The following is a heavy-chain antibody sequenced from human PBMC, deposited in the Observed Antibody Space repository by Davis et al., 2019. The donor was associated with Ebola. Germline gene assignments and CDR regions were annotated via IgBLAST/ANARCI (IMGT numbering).Heavy chain of an antibody. V-gene: IGHV3-64*01. J-gene: IGHJ5*01. CDR2: ISSNGGST. CDR3: AKGPGVHPPQPFSPSSPVRIPYDS. D-gene: IGHD3-10*01. CDR1: GFTVSSNY. Sequence: PGGSLRLSCAASGFTVSSNYMSWVRQAPGKGLEYVSAISSNGGSTYYANSVKGRFTISRDNSKNTLYLQMNSLRAEDTAVYYCAKGPGVHPPQPFSPSSPVRIPYDS.